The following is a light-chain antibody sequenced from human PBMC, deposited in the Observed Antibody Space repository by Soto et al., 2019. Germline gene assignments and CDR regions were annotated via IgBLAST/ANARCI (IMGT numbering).Light chain of an antibody. CDR3: QQRSNWSPYT. J-gene: IGKJ2*01. CDR1: QSVSRY. Sequence: EIVLTQSPATLSLSPGDRATLSCRASQSVSRYLAWYQQKPGQAPRLLIYDASNRATGVPARFSGSGSETDLTLTISSLEPEDFAVYYCQQRSNWSPYTFGQGTKLEIE. V-gene: IGKV3-11*01. CDR2: DAS.